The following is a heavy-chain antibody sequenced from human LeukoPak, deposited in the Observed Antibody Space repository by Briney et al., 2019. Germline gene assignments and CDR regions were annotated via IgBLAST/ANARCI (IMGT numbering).Heavy chain of an antibody. CDR2: ISGSGDST. CDR1: GFTFSSYA. V-gene: IGHV3-23*01. Sequence: GGSLRLSCAASGFTFSSYAMSWVRQAPGKGLEWVSGISGSGDSTSYADSVKGRFTIFRDNSKNTVYLQMNSLRAEDTAVYYCAKERGYNYFDYWDQGTLVTVSS. J-gene: IGHJ4*02. CDR3: AKERGYNYFDY. D-gene: IGHD5-24*01.